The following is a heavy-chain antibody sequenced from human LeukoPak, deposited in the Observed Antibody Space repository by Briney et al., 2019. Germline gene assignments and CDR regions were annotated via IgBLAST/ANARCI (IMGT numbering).Heavy chain of an antibody. Sequence: SETLSLTCTVSGGSISSYYWSWIRQPAGKGLEWIGRIYTSGSTNYNPSLKSRVTMSVDTSKNQFSLKLSSVTAADTAVYYCARAGRVQLWPRNWFDPWGQGTLVTVSS. D-gene: IGHD5-18*01. CDR1: GGSISSYY. CDR2: IYTSGST. V-gene: IGHV4-4*07. CDR3: ARAGRVQLWPRNWFDP. J-gene: IGHJ5*02.